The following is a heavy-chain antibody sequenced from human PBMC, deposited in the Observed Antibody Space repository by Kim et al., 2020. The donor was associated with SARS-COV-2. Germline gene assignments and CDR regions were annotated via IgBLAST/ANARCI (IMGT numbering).Heavy chain of an antibody. CDR3: ARVRSARRLLDYYYMDV. V-gene: IGHV1-8*01. J-gene: IGHJ6*03. Sequence: ASVKVSCKASGYTFTSYDINWVRQATGQGLEWMGWMNPNSGNTGYAQKFQGRVTMTRNTSISTAYMELSSLRSEDTAVDYCARVRSARRLLDYYYMDVWGKGTTGTVSS. D-gene: IGHD6-6*01. CDR1: GYTFTSYD. CDR2: MNPNSGNT.